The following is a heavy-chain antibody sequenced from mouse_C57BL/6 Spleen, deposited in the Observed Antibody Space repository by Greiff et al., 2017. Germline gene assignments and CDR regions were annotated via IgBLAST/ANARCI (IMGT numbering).Heavy chain of an antibody. CDR2: IDPYDSYT. Sequence: QVQLKQPGAELVRPGTSVKLSCKASGYTFTSYWMHWVKQRPGHGLEWIGVIDPYDSYTNYNQKFKGKATLTVDTSSSTAYMQLSSLTSEDSAVYYCARMDYAMDYWGQGTSVTVSS. V-gene: IGHV1-59*01. CDR1: GYTFTSYW. CDR3: ARMDYAMDY. J-gene: IGHJ4*01.